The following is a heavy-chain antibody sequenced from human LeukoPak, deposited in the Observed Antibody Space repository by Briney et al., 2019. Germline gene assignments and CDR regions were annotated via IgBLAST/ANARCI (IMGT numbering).Heavy chain of an antibody. CDR2: IIPIFGTA. D-gene: IGHD7-27*01. V-gene: IGHV1-69*13. CDR1: GYTFTSYG. J-gene: IGHJ4*02. CDR3: ARVSWGGGGYFDY. Sequence: ASVKVSCKASGYTFTSYGISWVRQAPGQGLEWMGGIIPIFGTANYAQKFQGRVTITADESTSTAYMELSSLRSEDTAVYYCARVSWGGGGYFDYWGQGTLVTVSS.